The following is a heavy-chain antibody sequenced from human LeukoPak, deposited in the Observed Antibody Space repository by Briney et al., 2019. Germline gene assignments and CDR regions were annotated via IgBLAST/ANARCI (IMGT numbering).Heavy chain of an antibody. D-gene: IGHD2-21*01. CDR1: GFSFGSHP. CDR3: ARGVMAARLYYFDY. CDR2: ITGSGDYT. Sequence: PGGSLRLSCAASGFSFGSHPMNWVRQVPGKGLEWVSGITGSGDYTYYIDSVQGRFTISRDNSKNMLFLQMNSLRAEDTAVYYCARGVMAARLYYFDYWGRGILVTVSS. J-gene: IGHJ4*02. V-gene: IGHV3-23*01.